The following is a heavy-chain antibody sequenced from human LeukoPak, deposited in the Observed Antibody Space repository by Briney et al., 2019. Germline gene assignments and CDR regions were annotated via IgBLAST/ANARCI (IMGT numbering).Heavy chain of an antibody. J-gene: IGHJ5*02. CDR3: AREWHCSSTSCYTLWFDP. CDR1: GGSIRNYY. CDR2: IHISGST. Sequence: SETLSLTCTVSGGSIRNYYWNWIRQSAGKGLELIGRIHISGSTNSNPSLKSRVTMSVDTSKNQFSLRLSSETAADTAVYYCAREWHCSSTSCYTLWFDPWGQGTLVTVSS. D-gene: IGHD2-2*02. V-gene: IGHV4-4*07.